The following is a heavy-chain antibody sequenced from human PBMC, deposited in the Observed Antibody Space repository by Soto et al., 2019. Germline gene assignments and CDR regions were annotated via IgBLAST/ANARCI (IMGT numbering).Heavy chain of an antibody. CDR2: IYYSGST. Sequence: SETLSLTCTVSGGSISSYYWSWIRQPPGKGLEWIGYIYYSGSTNYNPSLKSQVTISVDTSKNQFSLKLSSVTAADTAVYYCASSAFWSGYYFDYWGQGTLVTVSS. J-gene: IGHJ4*02. CDR3: ASSAFWSGYYFDY. CDR1: GGSISSYY. D-gene: IGHD3-3*01. V-gene: IGHV4-59*01.